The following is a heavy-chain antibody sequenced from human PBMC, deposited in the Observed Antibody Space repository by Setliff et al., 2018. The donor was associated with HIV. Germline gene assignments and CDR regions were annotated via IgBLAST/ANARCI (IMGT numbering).Heavy chain of an antibody. Sequence: PSETLSLTCDVSGYSISSGYYWGWIRQSPGKGLEWIATIYHTGSTYYNPSLKSRVTISVDTSKSQFSLKLSSVTAADTAVYYCARDEGLAATGNYWGQGMLVTVSS. J-gene: IGHJ4*02. CDR3: ARDEGLAATGNY. D-gene: IGHD6-13*01. CDR1: GYSISSGYY. V-gene: IGHV4-38-2*02. CDR2: IYHTGST.